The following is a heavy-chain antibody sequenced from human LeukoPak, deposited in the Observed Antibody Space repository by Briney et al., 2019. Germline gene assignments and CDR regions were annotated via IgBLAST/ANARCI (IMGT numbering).Heavy chain of an antibody. V-gene: IGHV4-31*03. CDR2: IYYSGGT. D-gene: IGHD5/OR15-5a*01. J-gene: IGHJ6*02. Sequence: PSETLSLTCTVSGGSISSCGYCWSWIRQHPGKGLEWIGYIYYSGGTYYNPSLKSRVTISVDTSKNQFSLKLSSVTAADTAVYYCASSTKYYGMDVWGQGTTVTVSS. CDR3: ASSTKYYGMDV. CDR1: GGSISSCGYC.